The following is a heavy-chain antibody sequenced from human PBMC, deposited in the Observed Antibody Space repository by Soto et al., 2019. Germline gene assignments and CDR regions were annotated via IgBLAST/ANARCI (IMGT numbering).Heavy chain of an antibody. J-gene: IGHJ5*02. CDR1: GGSFSGYY. Sequence: QVQLQQWGAGLLKPSETLSLTCAVYGGSFSGYYWSWIRQPPGKGLEWIGEINHSGSTNYNPSLKRRVTISVDTSKNQFSLKLSSVAAADTAVYYCARGSRSLSITMVRGVIINWFDPWGQGTLVTVSS. CDR3: ARGSRSLSITMVRGVIINWFDP. CDR2: INHSGST. V-gene: IGHV4-34*01. D-gene: IGHD3-10*01.